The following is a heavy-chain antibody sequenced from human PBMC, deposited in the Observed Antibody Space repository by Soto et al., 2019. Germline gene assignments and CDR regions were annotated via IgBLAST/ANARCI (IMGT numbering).Heavy chain of an antibody. Sequence: QVQLVQSGAEAKKPGASVKVSCKASGYTFTSYDIHWVRQATGQGLEWMGWVNPDSGNTGSAQRFQARVTMTWSTSITTAYMEMSSLRSEDTAVYYCARGYYDSTGYYPIDYWGQGTLVTVSS. V-gene: IGHV1-8*01. J-gene: IGHJ4*02. CDR1: GYTFTSYD. D-gene: IGHD3-22*01. CDR2: VNPDSGNT. CDR3: ARGYYDSTGYYPIDY.